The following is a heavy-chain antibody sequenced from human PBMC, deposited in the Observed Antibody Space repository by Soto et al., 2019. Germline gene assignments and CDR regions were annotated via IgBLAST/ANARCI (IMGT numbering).Heavy chain of an antibody. CDR2: IYYSGST. J-gene: IGHJ6*02. Sequence: PSETLSLTCTVSGGSISSSSYYWGWIRQPPGKGLEWIGSIYYSGSTYYNPSLKSRVTVSVDTSKNQFSLKLSSVTAADTAVYYCARHSNGATIFGVVITYGMDVWGQGTTVTVSS. CDR3: ARHSNGATIFGVVITYGMDV. D-gene: IGHD3-3*01. CDR1: GGSISSSSYY. V-gene: IGHV4-39*01.